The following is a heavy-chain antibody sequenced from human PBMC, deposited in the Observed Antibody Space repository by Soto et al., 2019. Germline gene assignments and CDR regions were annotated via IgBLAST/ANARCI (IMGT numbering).Heavy chain of an antibody. CDR1: GGSISSGGYY. Sequence: QVQLQESGPGLVKPSQTLSLTCTVSGGSISSGGYYWSWIRQHPGKGLEWIGYIYYSRSTYYNPSXXXRXXISVDTSKTQFSLKLSSVTAAATAVYYCASGSGSYYSWFDPWGQGTLVTVSS. V-gene: IGHV4-31*03. CDR3: ASGSGSYYSWFDP. J-gene: IGHJ5*02. CDR2: IYYSRST. D-gene: IGHD3-10*01.